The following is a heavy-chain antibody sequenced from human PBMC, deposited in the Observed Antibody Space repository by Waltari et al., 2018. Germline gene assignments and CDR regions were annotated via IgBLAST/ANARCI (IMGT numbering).Heavy chain of an antibody. CDR1: AFRFSYLG. CDR3: AKGGYCGGARCQTGLD. V-gene: IGHV3-23*01. D-gene: IGHD2-21*01. Sequence: EVQLLESGGGLVQAVGAQRRFCETSAFRFSYLGLSWVRQAQGKGPEWVSGIIWSGGSTYYADSVKGRFTISRDNSKNTLYLEMNNLGAEDTATYYCAKGGYCGGARCQTGLDWGQGTLVTVSS. J-gene: IGHJ4*02. CDR2: IIWSGGST.